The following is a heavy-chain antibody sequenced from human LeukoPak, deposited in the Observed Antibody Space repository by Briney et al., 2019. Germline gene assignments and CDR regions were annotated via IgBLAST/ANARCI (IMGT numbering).Heavy chain of an antibody. D-gene: IGHD3-3*01. CDR2: IYHSGST. CDR1: GGSISSGGYY. J-gene: IGHJ3*02. Sequence: PSETLSLTCTVSGGSISSGGYYWSWIRQPPGKGLEWIGYIYHSGSTYYNPSLKSRVTISVDRSKNQFSLKLSSVTAADTAVYYCASHDFWSGLDAFDIWGQGTMVTVSS. CDR3: ASHDFWSGLDAFDI. V-gene: IGHV4-30-2*01.